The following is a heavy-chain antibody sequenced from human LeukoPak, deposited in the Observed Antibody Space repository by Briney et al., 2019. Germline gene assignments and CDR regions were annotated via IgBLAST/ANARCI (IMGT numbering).Heavy chain of an antibody. Sequence: GGSLRLSCAASGFTFCSYAMSWGRQAPGEGVEWASAISGSGGSTYYADSVKGRFTISRDNSKDTLYLQMNSLRAEDTAVYYCAVGLTTVTTRTSYWGQGTLVTVSS. J-gene: IGHJ4*02. CDR3: AVGLTTVTTRTSY. CDR1: GFTFCSYA. V-gene: IGHV3-23*01. D-gene: IGHD4-17*01. CDR2: ISGSGGST.